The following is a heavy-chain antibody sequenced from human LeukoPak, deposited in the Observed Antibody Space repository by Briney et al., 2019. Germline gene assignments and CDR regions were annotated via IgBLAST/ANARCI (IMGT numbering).Heavy chain of an antibody. CDR1: GYTFTGYY. J-gene: IGHJ4*02. CDR3: ARDREDILTGYDY. Sequence: ASMKVSCKASGYTFTGYYMHWVRQAPGQGLEWMGWINPNNGGTNYAQKFQGRVTMTRDTSISTAYMELSRLRSDDTAVYYCARDREDILTGYDYWGQGTLVTVSS. D-gene: IGHD3-9*01. CDR2: INPNNGGT. V-gene: IGHV1-2*02.